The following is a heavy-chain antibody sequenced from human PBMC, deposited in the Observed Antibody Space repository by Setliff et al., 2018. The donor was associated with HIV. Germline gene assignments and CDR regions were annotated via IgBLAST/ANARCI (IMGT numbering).Heavy chain of an antibody. V-gene: IGHV4-34*01. CDR2: IEYGGST. D-gene: IGHD4-17*01. CDR3: ARGGPTVAFGLDV. CDR1: GGSGGSFSGWY. J-gene: IGHJ6*02. Sequence: SETLSLTCAVYGGSGGSFSGWYWTWIRLIPGKGLEWIGEIEYGGSTTYNPSLKGRVTISLDTSNNQFSLNLNSVTAADTTVYYCARGGPTVAFGLDVWGQGTTVTVS.